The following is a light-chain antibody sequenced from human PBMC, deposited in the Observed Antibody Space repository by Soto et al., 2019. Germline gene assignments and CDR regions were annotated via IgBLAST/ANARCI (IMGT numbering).Light chain of an antibody. CDR3: QVWDSSSDPNDV. Sequence: SYELTQPPSVSVAPGQTARITCGGNNIGSKSVHWYQQKPGQAPVLVVYDDSDRPSGSPERFSGSNSGNTATLTISRVEAGDEADYYCQVWDSSSDPNDVFGTGTKVTVL. V-gene: IGLV3-21*02. CDR2: DDS. CDR1: NIGSKS. J-gene: IGLJ1*01.